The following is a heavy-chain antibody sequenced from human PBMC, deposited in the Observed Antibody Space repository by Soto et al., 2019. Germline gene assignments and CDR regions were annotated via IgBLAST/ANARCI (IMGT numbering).Heavy chain of an antibody. Sequence: SETLSLTCTATGGSISSYYWNWIRQPPGKGLEGIGYIYYIGSTNYNPSLKSRVTISVDTSKNQFSLKLSSVTAADTAVYYCARGRIQLWYPFDYWGQGTLVTVSS. J-gene: IGHJ4*02. CDR3: ARGRIQLWYPFDY. CDR2: IYYIGST. V-gene: IGHV4-59*01. D-gene: IGHD5-18*01. CDR1: GGSISSYY.